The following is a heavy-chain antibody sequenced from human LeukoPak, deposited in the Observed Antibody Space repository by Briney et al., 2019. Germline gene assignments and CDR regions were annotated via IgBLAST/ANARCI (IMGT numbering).Heavy chain of an antibody. J-gene: IGHJ4*02. D-gene: IGHD2-2*01. CDR3: ARVYQRSGTKVDY. V-gene: IGHV3-30-3*01. Sequence: GGSLRLSCAASGFTFSSYAMHWVRQAPGKGLEWVAVISYDGSNKYYADSVKGRFTISRDNSKNTLYLQMNSLRAEDTAVYYCARVYQRSGTKVDYGGQGPLFTVSS. CDR2: ISYDGSNK. CDR1: GFTFSSYA.